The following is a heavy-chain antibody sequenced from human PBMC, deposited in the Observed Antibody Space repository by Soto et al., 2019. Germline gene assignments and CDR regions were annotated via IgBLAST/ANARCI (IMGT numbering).Heavy chain of an antibody. V-gene: IGHV4-4*02. CDR1: GGSISSSNW. CDR2: IYHSGST. CDR3: ARALYSSGWPENNWFDP. Sequence: PSETLSLTCAVSGGSISSSNWWSWVRQPPGKGLEWIGEIYHSGSTNYNPSLKSRVTISVDKSKNQFSLKLSSVTAADTAVYYCARALYSSGWPENNWFDPWGQGPLVTVS. J-gene: IGHJ5*02. D-gene: IGHD6-25*01.